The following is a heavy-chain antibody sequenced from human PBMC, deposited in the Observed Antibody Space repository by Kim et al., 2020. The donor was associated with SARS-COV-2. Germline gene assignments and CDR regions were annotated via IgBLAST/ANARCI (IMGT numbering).Heavy chain of an antibody. CDR1: GFSFSTSW. Sequence: GGSLRLSCAASGFSFSTSWMTWVRQAPGKGLQWVANIKEDGSEKFYLDSVRGRFTISRDNADNSLFLQMDSLRAEDTAVYYSAKTSGFFDVWGQGTLVTVSS. D-gene: IGHD3-10*01. V-gene: IGHV3-7*01. CDR3: AKTSGFFDV. J-gene: IGHJ4*02. CDR2: IKEDGSEK.